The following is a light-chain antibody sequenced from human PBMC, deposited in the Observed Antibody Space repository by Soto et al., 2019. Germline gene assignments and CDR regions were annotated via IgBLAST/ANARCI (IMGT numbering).Light chain of an antibody. Sequence: EIVLTQSPGTLSVSPGERATLSCRASQSVSSKLAWYQQKPGQAPRLLFYGASTGATGIPARYSGSRSDTEFYLSISSLPSEDFAVYFCQQYNNWPGTFGQGTKVEI. CDR3: QQYNNWPGT. CDR2: GAS. V-gene: IGKV3-15*01. CDR1: QSVSSK. J-gene: IGKJ1*01.